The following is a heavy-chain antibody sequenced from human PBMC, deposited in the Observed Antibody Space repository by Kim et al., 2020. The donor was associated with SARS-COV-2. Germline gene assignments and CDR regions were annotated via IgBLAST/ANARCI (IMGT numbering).Heavy chain of an antibody. CDR2: NSGGT. J-gene: IGHJ4*02. Sequence: NSGGTNHEQKLQGRVTMTRDTSISTAYMELSRLRSDDTAVYYCAREGPGYWGQGTLVTVSS. CDR3: AREGPGY. V-gene: IGHV1-2*02.